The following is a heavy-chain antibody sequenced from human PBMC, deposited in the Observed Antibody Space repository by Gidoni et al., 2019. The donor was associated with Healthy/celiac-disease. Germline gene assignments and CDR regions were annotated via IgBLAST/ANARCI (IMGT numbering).Heavy chain of an antibody. CDR3: AKGSDYYDSSGHFDY. CDR1: GFTFSSYA. V-gene: IGHV3-23*01. J-gene: IGHJ4*02. Sequence: EVQLLESGGGLVQPGGSLRLPCAASGFTFSSYAMSWVRPAPGKGLEWVSAISGSGGSTYYADSVKGRFTISRDNSKNTLYLQMNSLRAEDTAVYYCAKGSDYYDSSGHFDYWGQGTLVTVSS. CDR2: ISGSGGST. D-gene: IGHD3-22*01.